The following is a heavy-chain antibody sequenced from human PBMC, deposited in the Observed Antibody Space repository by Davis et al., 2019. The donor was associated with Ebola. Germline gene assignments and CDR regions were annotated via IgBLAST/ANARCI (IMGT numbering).Heavy chain of an antibody. J-gene: IGHJ4*02. D-gene: IGHD5-12*01. CDR3: TRLWRLRAISIDY. Sequence: GESLKISCAASGFIFSSYGMHWVRQAPGKGLEWVAVIWYDGSNKYYADSVKGRFTISRDNSKNTLYLQMNSLRAEDTAVYYCTRLWRLRAISIDYWGQGTLVTVSS. V-gene: IGHV3-33*01. CDR1: GFIFSSYG. CDR2: IWYDGSNK.